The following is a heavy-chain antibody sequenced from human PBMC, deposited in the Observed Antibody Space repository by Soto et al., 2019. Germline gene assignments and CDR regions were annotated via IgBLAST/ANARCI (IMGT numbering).Heavy chain of an antibody. CDR2: IDWDDDK. CDR1: GFSLSTSGMC. D-gene: IGHD2-15*01. V-gene: IGHV2-70*01. J-gene: IGHJ6*02. CDR3: ARMISYKAKYCSGGSCYLYYYYYGMDV. Sequence: SGPTLVNPTQTLTLTCTFSGFSLSTSGMCVSWIRQPPGKALEWLALIDWDDDKYYSTSLKTRLTISKDTSKNQVVLTMTNMDPVDTATYYCARMISYKAKYCSGGSCYLYYYYYGMDVWGQGTTVTVSS.